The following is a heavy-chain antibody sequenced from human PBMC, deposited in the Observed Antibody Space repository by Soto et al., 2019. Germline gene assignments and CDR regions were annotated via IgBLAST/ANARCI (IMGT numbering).Heavy chain of an antibody. V-gene: IGHV1-2*04. D-gene: IGHD2-2*01. Sequence: ASVKVSCKASGYTFTGYYMHWVRQAPGQGLEWMGWINPNSGGTNYAQKFQGWVTMTRDTSISTAYMELSRLRSDDTAVYYCARDDEYCSSTSCARAYYYGMDVWGQGTMVTVSS. CDR3: ARDDEYCSSTSCARAYYYGMDV. CDR2: INPNSGGT. CDR1: GYTFTGYY. J-gene: IGHJ6*02.